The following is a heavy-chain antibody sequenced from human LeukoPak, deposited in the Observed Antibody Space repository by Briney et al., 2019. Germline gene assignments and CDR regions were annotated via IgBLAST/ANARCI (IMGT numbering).Heavy chain of an antibody. CDR2: IKEDGSEK. D-gene: IGHD1-1*01. J-gene: IGHJ4*02. V-gene: IGHV3-7*04. CDR3: ARGTSGTVFDY. Sequence: PGGSLRLSCAASGFTFSSYWMSWVRQAPGKGLEWVGQIKEDGSEKYSVDSVTGRFTISRDNAKNSLYLQMNSLRAEDTAVYYCARGTSGTVFDYWGQGTLVTVSS. CDR1: GFTFSSYW.